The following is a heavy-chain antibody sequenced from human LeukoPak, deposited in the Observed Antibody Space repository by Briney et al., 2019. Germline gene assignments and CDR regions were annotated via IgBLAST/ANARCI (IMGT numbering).Heavy chain of an antibody. J-gene: IGHJ6*04. Sequence: GGSLRLSCAASGFTFSSYEMNWVRQAPGKGLEWVSYISSSGSTIYYADSVKGRFTISRDNAKNSLYRQMNSQRAWDKAVYYCAELGITMIGGVWGKGPTATIPS. D-gene: IGHD3-10*02. CDR1: GFTFSSYE. CDR2: ISSSGSTI. V-gene: IGHV3-48*03. CDR3: AELGITMIGGV.